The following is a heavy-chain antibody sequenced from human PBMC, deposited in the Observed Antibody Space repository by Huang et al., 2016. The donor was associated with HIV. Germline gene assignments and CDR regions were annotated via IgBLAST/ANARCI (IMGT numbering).Heavy chain of an antibody. CDR2: IYYSGDT. V-gene: IGHV4-30-4*08. CDR3: ARVMWGQSRSGGDWFDP. J-gene: IGHJ5*02. D-gene: IGHD3-3*01. Sequence: HVPLQASGPGLVKPSQTLSLTCPVSGGSLNSDGYYWSWIRQAPGKGPELIGHIYYSGDTYYNPSLNSRLVISLDTSMNQYSLSLGAVTAAGTAVYYCARVMWGQSRSGGDWFDPWGQGTQVTVSS. CDR1: GGSLNSDGYY.